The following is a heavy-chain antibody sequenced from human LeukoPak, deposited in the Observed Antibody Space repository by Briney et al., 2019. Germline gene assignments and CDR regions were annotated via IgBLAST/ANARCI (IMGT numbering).Heavy chain of an antibody. V-gene: IGHV1-69*04. CDR2: IIPILGIT. CDR3: ARASRTGDQPFDY. Sequence: ASVKVSCKASGYTFTSYGISWVRQAPGQGLEWMGRIIPILGITNYAQKFQDRVTITADKYTSTVYMELSSLGSEDTAVYYCARASRTGDQPFDYWGQGTLVTVSS. CDR1: GYTFTSYG. J-gene: IGHJ4*02. D-gene: IGHD7-27*01.